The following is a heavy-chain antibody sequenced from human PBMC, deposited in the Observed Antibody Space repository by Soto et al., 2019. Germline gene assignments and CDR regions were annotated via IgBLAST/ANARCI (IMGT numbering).Heavy chain of an antibody. CDR3: TGDGETWSSSSHEVGGY. V-gene: IGHV3-23*01. CDR2: ISGSGGST. CDR1: GFTFSNYA. D-gene: IGHD6-6*01. J-gene: IGHJ4*02. Sequence: GGSLRLSCAASGFTFSNYAMSWVRQAPGKGLEWVSVISGSGGSTNYADSVKGRFTISRDNSKNTLYLQMSSLRAEDTAVYYCTGDGETWSSSSHEVGGYWGQGT.